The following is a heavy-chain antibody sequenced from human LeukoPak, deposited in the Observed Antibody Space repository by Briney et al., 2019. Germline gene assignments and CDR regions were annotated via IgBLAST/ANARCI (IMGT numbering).Heavy chain of an antibody. V-gene: IGHV1-2*02. CDR3: ARTQRTRRYYYYMDV. CDR1: GYTFTTYD. J-gene: IGHJ6*03. D-gene: IGHD3/OR15-3a*01. CDR2: INPNSGGT. Sequence: ASVKVSCKASGYTFTTYDINWVRQAPGQGLEWMGWINPNSGGTNYAQKFQGRVTMTRDTSISTAYMELSRLRSDDTAVYYCARTQRTRRYYYYMDVWGKGTTVTVSS.